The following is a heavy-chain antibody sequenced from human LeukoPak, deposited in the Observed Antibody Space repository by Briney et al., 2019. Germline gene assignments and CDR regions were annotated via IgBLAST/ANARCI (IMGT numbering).Heavy chain of an antibody. CDR1: GFTFSSYA. Sequence: SGGSLRLSCAASGFTFSSYAMSWVRQAPGKGLEWVSAISGSGGSTYYADSVKGRFTISRDNSKNTLYLQMNSLRAEDTAVYYCAKHLAARPLYYFDYWGQGTLVTVSS. V-gene: IGHV3-23*01. CDR2: ISGSGGST. J-gene: IGHJ4*02. CDR3: AKHLAARPLYYFDY. D-gene: IGHD6-6*01.